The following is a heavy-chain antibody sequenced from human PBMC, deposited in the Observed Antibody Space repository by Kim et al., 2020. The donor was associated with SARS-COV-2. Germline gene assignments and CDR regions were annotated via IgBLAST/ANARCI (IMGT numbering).Heavy chain of an antibody. CDR1: GFTFSAYD. J-gene: IGHJ3*02. Sequence: GGSLRLSCATSGFTFSAYDMNWVRQAPGKGLEWLSFITKSSTTIYYADSVEGRFTISRDNAKTSLFLQMNSLSDEDTALYYCVRARMGGAFDMLVQGSMV. CDR2: ITKSSTTI. D-gene: IGHD3-16*01. CDR3: VRARMGGAFDM. V-gene: IGHV3-48*02.